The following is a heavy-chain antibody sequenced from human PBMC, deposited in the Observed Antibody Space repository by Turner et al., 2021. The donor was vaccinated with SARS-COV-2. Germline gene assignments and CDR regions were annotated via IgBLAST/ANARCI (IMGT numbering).Heavy chain of an antibody. CDR3: ARSYSGSYYDAFDI. D-gene: IGHD1-26*01. CDR2: ISYDGSNK. J-gene: IGHJ3*02. CDR1: GFTFSTYA. Sequence: QVQLVESGGDVVQPGTSLRLSWAASGFTFSTYAMHWVRQAPGKGLEWVAVISYDGSNKYYADSVKGRFTFSRDNSKNTLYLQMNSLRAEDTAVYYCARSYSGSYYDAFDIWGQGTMVTVSS. V-gene: IGHV3-30*04.